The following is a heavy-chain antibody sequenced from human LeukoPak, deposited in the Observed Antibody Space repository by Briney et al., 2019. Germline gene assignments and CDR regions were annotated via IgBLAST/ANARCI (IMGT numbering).Heavy chain of an antibody. D-gene: IGHD2-2*02. Sequence: GGSLRLSCAASGFTFSSYAMSWVRQAPGKGLGWVSAISGSGGSTYYADSVKGRFTISRDNSKNTLYLQMNSLRAEDTAVYYCAKLGEAVPAAIIPFDYWGQGTLVTVSS. CDR3: AKLGEAVPAAIIPFDY. V-gene: IGHV3-23*01. CDR1: GFTFSSYA. CDR2: ISGSGGST. J-gene: IGHJ4*02.